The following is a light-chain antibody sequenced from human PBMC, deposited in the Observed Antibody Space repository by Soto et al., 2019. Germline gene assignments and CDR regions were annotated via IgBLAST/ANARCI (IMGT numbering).Light chain of an antibody. CDR3: QQYNSWPPIT. Sequence: EIVLTQSPVTLSLSPGERGTLSCRASQSISGYLAWYQQRPGQAPRLVIYGASTRATGIPARFSGGGSGTEFTLTISSLQSEDFAVYYCQQYNSWPPITFGQGTRLEIK. CDR2: GAS. V-gene: IGKV3-15*01. CDR1: QSISGY. J-gene: IGKJ5*01.